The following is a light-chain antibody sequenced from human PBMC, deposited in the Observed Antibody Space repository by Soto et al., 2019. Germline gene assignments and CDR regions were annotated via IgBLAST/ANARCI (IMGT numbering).Light chain of an antibody. CDR2: DAS. CDR1: QSINYY. Sequence: EIVLTQSPATQSLSPGERATLSCRASQSINYYLAWYQQKPGQAPRLLIYDASNRATGIPARFSGSGSGTDFTLTISSLEPEDFAVYYCQQRSNWPPLTFGGGTKVEIK. CDR3: QQRSNWPPLT. J-gene: IGKJ4*01. V-gene: IGKV3-11*01.